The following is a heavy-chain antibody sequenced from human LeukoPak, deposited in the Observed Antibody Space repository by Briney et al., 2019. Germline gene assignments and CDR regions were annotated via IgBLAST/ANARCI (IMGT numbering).Heavy chain of an antibody. J-gene: IGHJ4*02. V-gene: IGHV4-30-2*01. Sequence: SQTLSLTCTVSGGSISSSSYYWGWIRQPPGKGLEWIGYIYHSGSTYYNPSLKSRVTISVDTSKNQFSLKLSSVTAADTAVYYCARVRVSWDSGYDPFDYWGQGTLVTVSS. CDR1: GGSISSSSYY. D-gene: IGHD5-12*01. CDR3: ARVRVSWDSGYDPFDY. CDR2: IYHSGST.